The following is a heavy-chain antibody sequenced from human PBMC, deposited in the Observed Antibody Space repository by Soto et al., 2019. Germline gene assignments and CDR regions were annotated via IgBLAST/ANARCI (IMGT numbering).Heavy chain of an antibody. CDR3: AKNIVVVPAAIRSFDI. Sequence: GGSLRLSCAASGFTFSSYAMTWVRQAPGKGLEWVSVISASGGSTYYADSVRGRFTISRDSSKNTLYLQMNSLRAEDTAVYYCAKNIVVVPAAIRSFDIWGQGTMVTVSS. CDR1: GFTFSSYA. D-gene: IGHD2-2*02. V-gene: IGHV3-23*01. CDR2: ISASGGST. J-gene: IGHJ3*02.